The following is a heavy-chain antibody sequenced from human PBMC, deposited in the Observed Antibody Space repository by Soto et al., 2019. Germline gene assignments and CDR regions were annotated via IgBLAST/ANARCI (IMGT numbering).Heavy chain of an antibody. CDR2: FDPEDGET. V-gene: IGHV1-24*01. D-gene: IGHD3-10*01. CDR3: ATLPVRGVSPRGFRWFDP. CDR1: GYTLTELS. Sequence: ASVKVSCKVSGYTLTELSMHWVRQAPGKGLEWMGGFDPEDGETIYAQKFQGRVTMTEDTSTDTAYMELSSLRSEDTAVYYCATLPVRGVSPRGFRWFDPWGQGTLVTVSS. J-gene: IGHJ5*02.